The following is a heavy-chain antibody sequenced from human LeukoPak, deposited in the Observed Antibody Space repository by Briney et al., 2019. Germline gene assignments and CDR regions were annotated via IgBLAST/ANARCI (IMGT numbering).Heavy chain of an antibody. Sequence: GGSLRLSCAASGFTFSSYWMSWVRQAPGKGLEWVANIKQDGSEKYYVDSVKGRFTISRDNAKNSLYLQMNSLRAEDTAVYYCARGRVSSSTWHSTYYYYFYMDVWGKGTTVTVSS. CDR2: IKQDGSEK. V-gene: IGHV3-7*01. J-gene: IGHJ6*03. D-gene: IGHD4-11*01. CDR1: GFTFSSYW. CDR3: ARGRVSSSTWHSTYYYYFYMDV.